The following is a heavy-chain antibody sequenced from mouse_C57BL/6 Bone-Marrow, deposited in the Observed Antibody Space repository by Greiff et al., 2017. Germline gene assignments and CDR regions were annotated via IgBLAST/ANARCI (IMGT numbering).Heavy chain of an antibody. CDR2: ILPGSGST. V-gene: IGHV1-9*01. J-gene: IGHJ3*01. CDR3: ARPDYYYGSSRFAY. CDR1: GYTFTGYW. D-gene: IGHD1-1*01. Sequence: VKLQESGAELMKPGASVKLSCKATGYTFTGYWIEWVKQRPGHGLEWIGEILPGSGSTNYNEKFKGKATFTADTSSNTAYMQLSSLTTEDSAIYYCARPDYYYGSSRFAYWGQGTLVTVSA.